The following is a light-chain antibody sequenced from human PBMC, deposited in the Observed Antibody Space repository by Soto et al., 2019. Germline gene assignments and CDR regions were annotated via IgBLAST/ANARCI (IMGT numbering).Light chain of an antibody. CDR2: GAS. Sequence: DIQMTQSPSSLSASVGDRVTITCRASQGISIYLAWYQQTPGKVPKHLIYGASKLQSGVPSRFSGGGSGTNFTLTISRLQPEDVGTYYCQNYNRAPITFGQGTRLEI. CDR1: QGISIY. CDR3: QNYNRAPIT. V-gene: IGKV1-27*01. J-gene: IGKJ5*01.